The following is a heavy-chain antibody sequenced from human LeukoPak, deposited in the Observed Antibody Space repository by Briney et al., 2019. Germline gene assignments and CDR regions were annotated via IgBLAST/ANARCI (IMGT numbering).Heavy chain of an antibody. V-gene: IGHV4-61*02. CDR3: ARSEVRLNAFEM. CDR1: GGSISSGSYY. D-gene: IGHD1-14*01. Sequence: SETLSLACTDSGGSISSGSYYWSWIRQPAGKGLEWIGRIYTSGSTNYNPSLKGRVTTSVDTSKNQFSLSLSSVTAADTAVYYCARSEVRLNAFEMWRQGTMVTVSS. J-gene: IGHJ3*02. CDR2: IYTSGST.